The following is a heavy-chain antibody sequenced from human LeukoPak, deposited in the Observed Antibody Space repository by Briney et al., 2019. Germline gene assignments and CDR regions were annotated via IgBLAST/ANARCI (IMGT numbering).Heavy chain of an antibody. Sequence: KPSETLSLTCAVYGGSFSGYYWSWIRQPPGKGLEWIGEINHSGSTNYNPSLKSRVTISVDTSKNQFSLKLSSVTAADTAVYYCARGKPLYSYGSGRSNGMDVWGQGTTVTVSS. J-gene: IGHJ6*02. D-gene: IGHD3-10*01. CDR2: INHSGST. CDR1: GGSFSGYY. CDR3: ARGKPLYSYGSGRSNGMDV. V-gene: IGHV4-34*01.